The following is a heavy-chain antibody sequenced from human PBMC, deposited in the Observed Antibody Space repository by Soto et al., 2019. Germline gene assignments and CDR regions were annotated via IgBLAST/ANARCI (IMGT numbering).Heavy chain of an antibody. Sequence: GGSLRLSCEASGFTFSTYGMSWVPQAPGKGLEWVSAMSGSGGITNYADSVKGRFTISRDNSKNTLYLQMNSLRAEDAAVYYCAKDKGTRTDGHRYCYYYGMDGWGQGTPVTVSS. CDR1: GFTFSTYG. CDR2: MSGSGGIT. CDR3: AKDKGTRTDGHRYCYYYGMDG. J-gene: IGHJ6*02. V-gene: IGHV3-23*01. D-gene: IGHD2-2*01.